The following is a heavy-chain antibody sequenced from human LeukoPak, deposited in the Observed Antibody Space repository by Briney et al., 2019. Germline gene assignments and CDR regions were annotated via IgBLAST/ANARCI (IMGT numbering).Heavy chain of an antibody. V-gene: IGHV3-48*01. J-gene: IGHJ3*02. CDR3: ARDPEGAGDAFDI. CDR1: GFTFSSYS. D-gene: IGHD6-19*01. Sequence: PGGSLRLSCAASGFTFSSYSMNWVRKAPGKGLEWVSYISSSSSTIYYADSVKGRFTISRDNAKNSLYLQMNSLRAEDTAVYYCARDPEGAGDAFDIWGQGTMVTVSS. CDR2: ISSSSSTI.